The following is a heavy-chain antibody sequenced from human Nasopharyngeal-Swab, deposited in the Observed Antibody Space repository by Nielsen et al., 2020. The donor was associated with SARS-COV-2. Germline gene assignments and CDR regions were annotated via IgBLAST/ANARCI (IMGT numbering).Heavy chain of an antibody. CDR1: GGSISGYY. J-gene: IGHJ5*01. D-gene: IGHD2/OR15-2a*01. V-gene: IGHV4-59*01. Sequence: SETLSLTCTVPGGSISGYYWSWIRQPPGKGLAWIVHIFYSGSTTYNPSLRSRVTISVDTSKNQFSLRLSSVTAADTAVYFCARRGNSYGGNWFDSWGLGSLVVVSS. CDR2: IFYSGST. CDR3: ARRGNSYGGNWFDS.